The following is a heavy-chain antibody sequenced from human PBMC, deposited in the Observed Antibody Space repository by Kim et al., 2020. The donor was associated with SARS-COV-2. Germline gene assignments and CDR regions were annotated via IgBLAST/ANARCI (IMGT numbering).Heavy chain of an antibody. CDR3: ARDAPTGHGSGSYYNYVFGYYGMDV. CDR1: GGTFSSYA. J-gene: IGHJ6*02. V-gene: IGHV1-69*13. CDR2: IIPIFGTA. D-gene: IGHD3-10*01. Sequence: SVKVSCKASGGTFSSYAISWVRQAPGQGLEWMGGIIPIFGTANYAQKFQGRVTITADESTSTAYMELSSLRSEDTAVYYCARDAPTGHGSGSYYNYVFGYYGMDVWGQGTTVTVSS.